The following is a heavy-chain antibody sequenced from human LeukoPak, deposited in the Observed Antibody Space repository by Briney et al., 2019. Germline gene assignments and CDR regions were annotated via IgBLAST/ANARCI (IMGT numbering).Heavy chain of an antibody. J-gene: IGHJ4*02. V-gene: IGHV4-39*07. CDR2: IYYSGST. D-gene: IGHD3-22*01. CDR1: GGSISGSSYY. Sequence: PSETLSLTCTVSGGSISGSSYYWGWIRRPPGKGLEWIGSIYYSGSTYYNPSLKSRVTISVDTSKNQFSLKLSSVTAADTAVYYCASVYDSSGYYPFWGQGTLVTVSS. CDR3: ASVYDSSGYYPF.